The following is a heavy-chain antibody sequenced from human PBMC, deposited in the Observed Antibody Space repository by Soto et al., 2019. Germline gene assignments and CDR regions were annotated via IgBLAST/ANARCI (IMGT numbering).Heavy chain of an antibody. Sequence: PGGSLRLSCAASGFTFSSYAMHWVRQAPGKGLEWVAVISYDGSNKYYADSVKGRFTISRDNSKNTLYLQMNSLRAEDTAVYYCAKDCTNGVCMFDYPGQATRVTVAS. V-gene: IGHV3-30-3*01. CDR1: GFTFSSYA. CDR2: ISYDGSNK. J-gene: IGHJ4*02. D-gene: IGHD2-8*01. CDR3: AKDCTNGVCMFDY.